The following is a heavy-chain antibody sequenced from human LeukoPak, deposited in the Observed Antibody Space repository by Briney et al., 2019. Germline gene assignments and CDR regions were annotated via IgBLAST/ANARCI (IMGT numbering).Heavy chain of an antibody. CDR3: ATHLSIAVAVGFDY. CDR1: GYTLTELS. D-gene: IGHD6-19*01. Sequence: ASVKVSCKVSGYTLTELSMHWVRQAPGKGVEWMGGFDPEDGETIYAQKFQGRVTMTEDTSTDTAYMELSSLRSEDTAVYYCATHLSIAVAVGFDYWGQGTLVTVSS. CDR2: FDPEDGET. V-gene: IGHV1-24*01. J-gene: IGHJ4*02.